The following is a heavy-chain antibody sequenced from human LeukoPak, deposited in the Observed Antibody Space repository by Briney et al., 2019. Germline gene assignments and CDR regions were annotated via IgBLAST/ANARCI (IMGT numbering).Heavy chain of an antibody. D-gene: IGHD2-2*01. Sequence: ASVKVSCKASGYTFTGYYMHWVRQAPGQGLEWMGWINPNSCGTNYAQKFQGRVTMTRDTSISTAYMELSRLRSDDTAVYYCARCSSGVSPFDYWGQGTLVTVSS. CDR3: ARCSSGVSPFDY. CDR1: GYTFTGYY. J-gene: IGHJ4*02. CDR2: INPNSCGT. V-gene: IGHV1-2*02.